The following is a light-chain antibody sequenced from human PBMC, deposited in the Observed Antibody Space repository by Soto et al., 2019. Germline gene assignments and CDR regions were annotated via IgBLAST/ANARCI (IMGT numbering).Light chain of an antibody. Sequence: QSALTQPRSVSGSPGQSVTISCTGTSGDVGGYNFVSWYQQNPGKAPTLMIFDVSQRPSGVPDRFSGSKSGNTASLTISGLQAEDEAYYYCCSYTSTNSRVFGGGTKLTVL. CDR3: CSYTSTNSRV. V-gene: IGLV2-11*01. CDR1: SGDVGGYNF. J-gene: IGLJ3*02. CDR2: DVS.